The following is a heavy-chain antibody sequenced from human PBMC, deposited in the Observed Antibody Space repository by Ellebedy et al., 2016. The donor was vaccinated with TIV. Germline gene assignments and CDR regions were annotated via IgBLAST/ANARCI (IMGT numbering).Heavy chain of an antibody. Sequence: SETLSLTXAVYGGSFSGYYWSWIRQPPGKGLEWIGEINHSGSTNYNPSLKSRVTISVDTSKNQFSLKLSSVTAADTAVYYCARGRGYCSSTSCYSPHAFDIWGQGTMVTVSS. D-gene: IGHD2-2*02. CDR1: GGSFSGYY. CDR2: INHSGST. V-gene: IGHV4-34*01. J-gene: IGHJ3*02. CDR3: ARGRGYCSSTSCYSPHAFDI.